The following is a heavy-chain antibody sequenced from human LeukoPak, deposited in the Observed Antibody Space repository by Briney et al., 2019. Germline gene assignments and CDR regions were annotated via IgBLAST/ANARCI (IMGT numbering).Heavy chain of an antibody. CDR1: GFTLSSYS. CDR3: AGDRRPKVYYCDSSGYTDV. CDR2: ISRSSSTI. V-gene: IGHV3-48*01. J-gene: IGHJ6*01. Sequence: PGGSLRLSCAPSGFTLSSYSMNWVRPAPGKRLGWVSYISRSSSTIYYAASVKGRLTISRDNSKNTPYLQMNSLSAEDPAVYYCAGDRRPKVYYCDSSGYTDVWGQGATVSVCS. D-gene: IGHD3-22*01.